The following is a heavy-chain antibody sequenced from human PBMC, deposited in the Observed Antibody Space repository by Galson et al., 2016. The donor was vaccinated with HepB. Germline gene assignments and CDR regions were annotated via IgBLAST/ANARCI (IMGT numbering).Heavy chain of an antibody. CDR3: GTYLEGHGGTGY. CDR1: GDSISSISNSPYY. V-gene: IGHV4-39*07. J-gene: IGHJ4*02. D-gene: IGHD3-16*01. CDR2: IYYSGTT. Sequence: SETLSLTCTVSGDSISSISNSPYYWGWIRQPPGKGLEYIGSIYYSGTTYNPSLRSRVTLSIDASTNEMSLTLTSVPAADTAVYYCGTYLEGHGGTGYWGQGTLVTVSS.